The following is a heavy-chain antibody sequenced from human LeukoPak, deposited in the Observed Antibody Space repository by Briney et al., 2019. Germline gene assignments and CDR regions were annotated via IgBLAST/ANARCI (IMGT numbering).Heavy chain of an antibody. CDR3: AKDRVFRNYYDSSGIFDY. J-gene: IGHJ4*02. CDR1: GFTFSSYA. Sequence: PGGSLRLSCAASGFTFSSYAMSWVRQAPGKGLEGVSAISGSGGSTYYADSVKGRFTISRDNSKNTLYLQMNSLRAEDTAVYYCAKDRVFRNYYDSSGIFDYWGQGTLVTVSS. CDR2: ISGSGGST. V-gene: IGHV3-23*01. D-gene: IGHD3-22*01.